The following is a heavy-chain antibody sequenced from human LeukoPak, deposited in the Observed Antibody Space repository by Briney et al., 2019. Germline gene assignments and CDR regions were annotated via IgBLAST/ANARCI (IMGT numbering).Heavy chain of an antibody. CDR3: AKDFRIGNSAHFDY. CDR2: IYENGGTT. D-gene: IGHD3-3*02. CDR1: GFTFRSHA. Sequence: GSLRLSCVGSGFTFRSHAMSWVRQAPEKGLEFVSGIYENGGTTYYADSVKGRFSISRDNSKNTLYLQMDSLRGEDTAVYYCAKDFRIGNSAHFDYWGQGALVTVSS. V-gene: IGHV3-23*01. J-gene: IGHJ4*02.